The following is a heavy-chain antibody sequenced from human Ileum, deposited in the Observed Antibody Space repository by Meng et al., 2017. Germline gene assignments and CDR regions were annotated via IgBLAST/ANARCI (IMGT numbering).Heavy chain of an antibody. CDR1: GGSIRNSDW. V-gene: IGHV4-4*02. D-gene: IGHD1-26*01. Sequence: QVRVQARALGRLQPSWHLSLTCAVSGGSIRNSDWWSWVRQPPGKGLEWIGEIHHSGSTNYNPSLKSRVTISVDKSKNQFSLKLNSVTAADTAVYYCAREWSGSYRHFDYWGQGTLVTVSS. CDR3: AREWSGSYRHFDY. J-gene: IGHJ4*02. CDR2: IHHSGST.